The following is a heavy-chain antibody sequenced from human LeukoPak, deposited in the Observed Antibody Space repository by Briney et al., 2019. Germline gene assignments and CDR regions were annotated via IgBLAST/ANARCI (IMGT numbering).Heavy chain of an antibody. D-gene: IGHD3-22*01. CDR3: ARDGYYYDSSGYYYAPGGYYYGMDV. CDR1: GFTFSTYG. V-gene: IGHV1-18*01. J-gene: IGHJ6*02. Sequence: ASVKVSCKASGFTFSTYGIHWVRQAPGQRLEWMGWISAYNGNTNYAQKLQGRVTVTTDTSTSTAYMELRSLRSDDTAVYYCARDGYYYDSSGYYYAPGGYYYGMDVWGQGTTVTVSS. CDR2: ISAYNGNT.